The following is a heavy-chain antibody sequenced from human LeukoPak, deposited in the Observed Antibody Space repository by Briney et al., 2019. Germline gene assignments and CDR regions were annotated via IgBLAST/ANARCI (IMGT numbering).Heavy chain of an antibody. J-gene: IGHJ4*02. V-gene: IGHV1-46*01. CDR1: GYTFTSYY. CDR2: INPSGGST. D-gene: IGHD6-13*01. CDR3: AEESGAAAGIN. Sequence: ASVKVSCKASGYTFTSYYMHWVRQAPGQGLEWMGIINPSGGSTSYAQKFQGRVTMTRDTSTSTAYMELSSLRSEDTAVYYCAEESGAAAGINWGQGTLVTVSS.